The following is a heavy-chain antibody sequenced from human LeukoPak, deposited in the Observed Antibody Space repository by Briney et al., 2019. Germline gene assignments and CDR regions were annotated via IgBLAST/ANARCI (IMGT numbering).Heavy chain of an antibody. CDR2: ITGSDDRT. V-gene: IGHV3-23*01. CDR1: GFTFSNAA. CDR3: AKGPQVGSGYHPDY. Sequence: PGGSLSLSCAASGFTFSNAAMTWVRQAPGKGLEWVSTITGSDDRTYYADSVKGRFTISRDFSKNTLLLQMNSLRVEDTAIYYCAKGPQVGSGYHPDYWGQGTLVTVSS. J-gene: IGHJ4*02. D-gene: IGHD3-22*01.